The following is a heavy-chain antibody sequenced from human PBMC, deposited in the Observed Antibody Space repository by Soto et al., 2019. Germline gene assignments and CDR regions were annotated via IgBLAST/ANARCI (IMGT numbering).Heavy chain of an antibody. J-gene: IGHJ4*01. CDR3: AFKGTFHSHY. V-gene: IGHV3-23*01. D-gene: IGHD3-10*01. CDR1: GFTFSGYA. Sequence: PGGSLRLSCAGSGFTFSGYAMTWVRQAPGKGLEWVSVISTSGDRPDYADSVKGRFTISRDNYNNMLYLQMNSLRVEDTAIYYRAFKGTFHSHYWGHGTPVTVSS. CDR2: ISTSGDRP.